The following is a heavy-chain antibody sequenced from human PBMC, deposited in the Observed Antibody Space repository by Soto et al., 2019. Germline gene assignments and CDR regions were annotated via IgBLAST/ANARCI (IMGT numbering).Heavy chain of an antibody. D-gene: IGHD6-19*01. V-gene: IGHV1-2*02. J-gene: IGHJ4*02. Sequence: ASVKVSCKASGYTFSDYYMHWVREAPGQGLEWMGWINANSGGTTYAQKFQGRVTMTRDTSISTAYMELSRLSSDDTAIYYCARLQIEVAGTNWGQGTLVTVSS. CDR3: ARLQIEVAGTN. CDR1: GYTFSDYY. CDR2: INANSGGT.